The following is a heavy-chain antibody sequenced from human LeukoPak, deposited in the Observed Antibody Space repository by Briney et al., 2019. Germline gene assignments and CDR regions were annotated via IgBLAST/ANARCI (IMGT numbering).Heavy chain of an antibody. D-gene: IGHD3-10*01. CDR1: GYDFSSYW. Sequence: GESLKISCKGSGYDFSSYWIAWVRQMPGKGLEWIGIIYAGDSETRYSPSFEGQVTFSVDKSTNTAYLQWSRLEASDTAMYYCARYDSGGAEAAGSFDSWGQGTLVTVSS. J-gene: IGHJ5*01. V-gene: IGHV5-51*01. CDR2: IYAGDSET. CDR3: ARYDSGGAEAAGSFDS.